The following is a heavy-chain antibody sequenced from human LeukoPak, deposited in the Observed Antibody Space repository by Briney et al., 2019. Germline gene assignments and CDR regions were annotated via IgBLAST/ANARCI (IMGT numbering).Heavy chain of an antibody. Sequence: SETLSLTCTVSGGSISSYYWSWIRQPPGKGLEWIGHIYTSGSTNYNPSLKSRVTISVDTSKNQFSLKLSSVTAADTAVYYCARLKGSSPDFDYWGQGTLVTVSS. J-gene: IGHJ4*02. D-gene: IGHD6-6*01. V-gene: IGHV4-4*09. CDR1: GGSISSYY. CDR3: ARLKGSSPDFDY. CDR2: IYTSGST.